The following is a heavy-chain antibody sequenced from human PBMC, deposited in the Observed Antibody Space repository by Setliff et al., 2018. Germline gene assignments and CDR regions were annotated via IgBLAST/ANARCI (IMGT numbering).Heavy chain of an antibody. CDR2: IIPIFGTA. Sequence: ASVKVSCKASGGTFSSYAISWVRQAPGQGLEWMGRIIPIFGTANYAQKFQGRVTITADKSTSTAYMELSSLRSEDTAVYYCAREGLIADTTYYYYYYYMDVWGKGTTVTVSS. D-gene: IGHD2-21*01. CDR3: AREGLIADTTYYYYYYYMDV. CDR1: GGTFSSYA. J-gene: IGHJ6*03. V-gene: IGHV1-69*06.